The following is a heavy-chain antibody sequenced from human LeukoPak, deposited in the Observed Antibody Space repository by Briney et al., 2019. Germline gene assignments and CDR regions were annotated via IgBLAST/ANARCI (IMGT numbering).Heavy chain of an antibody. D-gene: IGHD3-22*01. CDR3: ARGVGSGYTDY. Sequence: SETLSLTCTVSGGSISNYYWSWIRQPPGKGLEWIGYIYYSGSTNYNPSLKSRVTISVDTSKNQFSLKLSSVTAADTAVYYCARGVGSGYTDYWGQGALVTVSS. J-gene: IGHJ4*02. CDR2: IYYSGST. CDR1: GGSISNYY. V-gene: IGHV4-59*01.